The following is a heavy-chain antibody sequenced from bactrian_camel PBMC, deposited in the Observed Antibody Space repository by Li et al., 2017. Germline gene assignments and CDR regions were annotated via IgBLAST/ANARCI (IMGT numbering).Heavy chain of an antibody. CDR2: IDYDGTI. V-gene: IGHV3S55*01. CDR3: AAVRYGVTWYPRCRARSADFGY. Sequence: HVQLVESGGDSVQHGGSLRLSCAVSGITDDPYAVGWFRQGPAMGREGIAFIDYDGTITYANSVKGRFTISEDSGKTNLYLQMNSLKPEDTAMYYCAAVRYGVTWYPRCRARSADFGYWGQGTQVTVS. CDR1: GITDDPYA. D-gene: IGHD6*01. J-gene: IGHJ6*01.